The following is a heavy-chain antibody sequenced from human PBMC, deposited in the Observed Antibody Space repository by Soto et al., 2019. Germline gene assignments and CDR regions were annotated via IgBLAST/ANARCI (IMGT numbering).Heavy chain of an antibody. CDR1: GYTFTSYG. V-gene: IGHV1-18*01. CDR2: ISAYNGNT. D-gene: IGHD3-10*01. Sequence: ASVKVSCKASGYTFTSYGISWVRQAPGQGLEWMGWISAYNGNTNYAQKLQGRVTMTTDTSTSTAYMELRSLRSDDTAVYYCARDGDHNYGSGWAWFDPWGQGTLVTVSS. CDR3: ARDGDHNYGSGWAWFDP. J-gene: IGHJ5*02.